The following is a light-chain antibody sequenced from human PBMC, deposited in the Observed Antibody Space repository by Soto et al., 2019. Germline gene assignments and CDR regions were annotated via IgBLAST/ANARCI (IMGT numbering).Light chain of an antibody. CDR1: SSDIGSYNR. J-gene: IGLJ1*01. Sequence: QSVLTQPPSVSGSPGQSVTISCTGTSSDIGSYNRISWYQQPPGTAPKLIMYEVSNRPSGVPHRFSGSKSGSTASLTISGLQAEDEAGYYCGLYISGSTYVFGTGTKLTVL. CDR2: EVS. V-gene: IGLV2-18*01. CDR3: GLYISGSTYV.